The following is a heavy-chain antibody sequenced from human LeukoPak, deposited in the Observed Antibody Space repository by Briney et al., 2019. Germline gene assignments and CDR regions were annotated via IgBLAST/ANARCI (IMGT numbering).Heavy chain of an antibody. Sequence: SETLSLTCTVSGGSISSYSWSWIRQPPGKGLEWIGYIYYSGSTNYNPSLKSRVTISVDTSKNQFSLKLSSVTAADTAVYYCARDADYYGFDYWGQGTLVTVSS. D-gene: IGHD3-10*01. CDR2: IYYSGST. V-gene: IGHV4-59*01. J-gene: IGHJ4*02. CDR3: ARDADYYGFDY. CDR1: GGSISSYS.